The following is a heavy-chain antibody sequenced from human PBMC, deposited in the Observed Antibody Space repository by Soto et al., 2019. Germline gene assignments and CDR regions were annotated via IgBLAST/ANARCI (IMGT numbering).Heavy chain of an antibody. CDR2: IYYSGST. D-gene: IGHD1-26*01. CDR3: ARHDYSGSYYDY. CDR1: GGSISSYY. Sequence: SETLSLTCTVSGGSISSYYWSWIRQPPGKGLEWIGYIYYSGSTNYNPSLKSRVTISVDTSKNQFSLKLSSVTAADTAVYYCARHDYSGSYYDYWGQGTLVTVS. J-gene: IGHJ4*02. V-gene: IGHV4-59*08.